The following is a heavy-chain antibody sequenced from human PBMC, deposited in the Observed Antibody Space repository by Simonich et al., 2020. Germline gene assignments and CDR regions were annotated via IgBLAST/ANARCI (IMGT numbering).Heavy chain of an antibody. CDR2: IKSKTDGGTT. J-gene: IGHJ4*02. Sequence: EVQLVESGGGLVKPGGSLRLSCAASGFTFSNAWMSWVRQAPGKGLEWVVRIKSKTDGGTTDYAAPVKGRFTISRDDSKNTLYLQMNSLKTEDTAVYYCTTEDCSSTSCPDYWGQGTLVTVSS. D-gene: IGHD2-2*01. CDR3: TTEDCSSTSCPDY. V-gene: IGHV3-15*01. CDR1: GFTFSNAW.